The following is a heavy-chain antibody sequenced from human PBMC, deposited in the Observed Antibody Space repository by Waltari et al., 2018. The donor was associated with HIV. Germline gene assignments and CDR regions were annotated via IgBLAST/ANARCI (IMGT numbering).Heavy chain of an antibody. Sequence: QLPLQESGTGLVQPSETLSLTCTVSGGSISSSSYSWGWIRQPSGKGLEWIGSIDYSGSTYTNPSLKRRVTISVDTAKTQLSLKLSSVTAADTAVYYCASHNVEMATFDYWGQGTLVTVSS. CDR1: GGSISSSSYS. J-gene: IGHJ4*02. CDR2: IDYSGST. CDR3: ASHNVEMATFDY. V-gene: IGHV4-39*01. D-gene: IGHD5-12*01.